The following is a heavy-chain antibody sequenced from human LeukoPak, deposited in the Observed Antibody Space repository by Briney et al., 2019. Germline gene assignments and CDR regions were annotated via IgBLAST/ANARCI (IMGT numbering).Heavy chain of an antibody. Sequence: ASVKVSCKVSGYTLTELSMHWVRQAPGKGLEWMGGFDPEDGETIYAQKFQGRVTMTEDTSTDTAYVELSSLRSEDTAVYYCATGGASKQYYDFWSGYSITPSFDYWGQGTLVTVSS. J-gene: IGHJ4*02. CDR3: ATGGASKQYYDFWSGYSITPSFDY. V-gene: IGHV1-24*01. D-gene: IGHD3-3*01. CDR1: GYTLTELS. CDR2: FDPEDGET.